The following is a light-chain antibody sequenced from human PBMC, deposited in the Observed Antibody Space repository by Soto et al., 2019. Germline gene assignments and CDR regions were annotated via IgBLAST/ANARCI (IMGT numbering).Light chain of an antibody. Sequence: DIVMTQSPLSLPVTPGEPASISCRSSQSLLDGNGYSYLDWYLQKPGQSPQLLIHLGSSRASGVPDRFSGSGSGTDFTLNISRVEAEDVGVYYCMQRLQMPRTFGQGTKLEIK. V-gene: IGKV2-28*01. CDR1: QSLLDGNGYSY. CDR3: MQRLQMPRT. J-gene: IGKJ2*01. CDR2: LGS.